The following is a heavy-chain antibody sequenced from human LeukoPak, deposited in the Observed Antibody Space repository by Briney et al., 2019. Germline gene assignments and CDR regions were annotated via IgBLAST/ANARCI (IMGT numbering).Heavy chain of an antibody. Sequence: PSETLSLTCTVSGGSISSSSYYWGWIRQPPGTGLEWIGSIYYSGSTYYNPSLKSRVTISVDTSKNQFSLKLSSVTAADTAVYCCASSTSGSYYRGGYYFDYWGQGTLVTVSS. CDR1: GGSISSSSYY. D-gene: IGHD1-26*01. V-gene: IGHV4-39*01. CDR3: ASSTSGSYYRGGYYFDY. J-gene: IGHJ4*02. CDR2: IYYSGST.